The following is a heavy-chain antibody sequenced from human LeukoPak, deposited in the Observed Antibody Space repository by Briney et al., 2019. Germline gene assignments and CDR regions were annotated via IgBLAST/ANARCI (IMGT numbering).Heavy chain of an antibody. CDR3: ARGVVVPAASGAYYYYGMDV. J-gene: IGHJ6*02. V-gene: IGHV4-30-2*01. CDR2: IYHSGST. D-gene: IGHD2-2*01. Sequence: PSETLSLTCAVSGGSISSGGYSWRWIRQPPGKGLEWIGYIYHSGSTYYNPSLKSRVTISVDRSKNQFSLKLSSVTAADTAVYYCARGVVVPAASGAYYYYGMDVWGQGTTVTVSS. CDR1: GGSISSGGYS.